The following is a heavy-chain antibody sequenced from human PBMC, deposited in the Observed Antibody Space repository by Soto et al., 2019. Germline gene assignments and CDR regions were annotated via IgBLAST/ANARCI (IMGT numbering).Heavy chain of an antibody. CDR3: ARAGDYGDYGYYFDY. CDR2: IIPTFGTA. V-gene: IGHV1-69*06. CDR1: GGTFSSYA. Sequence: SVKVSCKASGGTFSSYAISWVRQAPGQGLEWMGGIIPTFGTANYAQKFQGRVTITADKSTSTAYMELSSLRSEDTAVYYCARAGDYGDYGYYFDYWGQGTLVTVSS. J-gene: IGHJ4*02. D-gene: IGHD4-17*01.